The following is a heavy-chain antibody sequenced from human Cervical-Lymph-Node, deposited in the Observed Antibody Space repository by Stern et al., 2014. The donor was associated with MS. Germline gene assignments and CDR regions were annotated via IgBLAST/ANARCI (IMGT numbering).Heavy chain of an antibody. CDR2: IIPIIGPS. D-gene: IGHD3-10*01. J-gene: IGHJ3*02. CDR1: GGTFSSYA. V-gene: IGHV1-69*01. Sequence: VQLEESGAEVKKPGSSVKVSCKASGGTFSSYAFSWVRQAPGQGLEWVGGIIPIIGPSNYAQKFQGRVTITADDSIETAFMEVSSLRSEDTALYYCARDQRHYGSGHYAFDIWGQGTMVTVSS. CDR3: ARDQRHYGSGHYAFDI.